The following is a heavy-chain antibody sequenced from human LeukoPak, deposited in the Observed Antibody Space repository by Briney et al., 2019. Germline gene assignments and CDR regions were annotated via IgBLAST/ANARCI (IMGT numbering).Heavy chain of an antibody. CDR1: GFTFRSYA. Sequence: GGSLRLSCAASGFTFRSYAMSWVRQAPGKGLEWVSAISGSGGSTYYTDSVKGRFTISRDNSKNALYLQMNSLRAEDTAVYYCAKDRELTGEYYFDYWGQGTLVTVSS. V-gene: IGHV3-23*01. J-gene: IGHJ4*02. D-gene: IGHD3-9*01. CDR3: AKDRELTGEYYFDY. CDR2: ISGSGGST.